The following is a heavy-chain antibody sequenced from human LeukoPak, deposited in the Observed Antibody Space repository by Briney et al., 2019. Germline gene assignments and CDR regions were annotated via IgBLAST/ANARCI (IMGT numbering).Heavy chain of an antibody. Sequence: SETLSLTCAVYGGSFSGCYWSWIRQPPGKGLEWIGEINHSGSTNYNPSLKSRVTISVDTSKNQFSLKLSSVTAADTAVYYCARAPQWLVPRLLDYWGQGTLVTVSS. CDR2: INHSGST. V-gene: IGHV4-34*01. CDR1: GGSFSGCY. J-gene: IGHJ4*02. D-gene: IGHD6-19*01. CDR3: ARAPQWLVPRLLDY.